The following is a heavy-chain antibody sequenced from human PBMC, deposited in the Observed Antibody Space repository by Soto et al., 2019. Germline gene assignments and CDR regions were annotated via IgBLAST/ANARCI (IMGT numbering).Heavy chain of an antibody. CDR1: GFTFSNYA. D-gene: IGHD6-13*01. CDR2: ISSNGGST. V-gene: IGHV3-64D*06. CDR3: ARESSSYNWFDP. Sequence: GGALRLSCSVSGFTFSNYAIYWVRQAPGKGLESVSVISSNGGSTYYADSVKGRFTISRDNSNNTLYLQMSSLRDEDTAVYYCARESSSYNWFDPWGQGTLVTVSS. J-gene: IGHJ5*02.